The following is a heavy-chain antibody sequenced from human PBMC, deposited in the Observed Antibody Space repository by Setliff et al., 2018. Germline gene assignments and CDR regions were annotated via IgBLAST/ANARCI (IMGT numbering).Heavy chain of an antibody. Sequence: PSETLSLTCTVSGGSISSYYWSWIRQPPGKGLEWIGYIYASGSTNYNPSLKSRVTISVDTSKNQFSLKLSSVTAADTAVYYCVRQGLDTGRTRWWFDPWGQGTLVTVSS. J-gene: IGHJ5*02. CDR3: VRQGLDTGRTRWWFDP. V-gene: IGHV4-4*08. CDR2: IYASGST. D-gene: IGHD5-18*01. CDR1: GGSISSYY.